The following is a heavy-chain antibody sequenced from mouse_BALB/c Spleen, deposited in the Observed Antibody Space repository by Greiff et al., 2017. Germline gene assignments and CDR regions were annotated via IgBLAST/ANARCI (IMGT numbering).Heavy chain of an antibody. CDR2: ISDGGSYT. V-gene: IGHV5-4*02. J-gene: IGHJ4*01. Sequence: EVMLVESGGGLVKPGGSLKLSCAASGFTFSDYYMYWVRQTPEKRLEWVATISDGGSYTYYPDSVKGRFTISRDNAKNNLYLQMSSLKSEDTAMYYCARDVYYDYGAMDYWGQGTSVTVSS. D-gene: IGHD2-4*01. CDR3: ARDVYYDYGAMDY. CDR1: GFTFSDYY.